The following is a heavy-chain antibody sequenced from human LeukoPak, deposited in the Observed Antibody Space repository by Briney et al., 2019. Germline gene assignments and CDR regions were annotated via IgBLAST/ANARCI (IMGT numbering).Heavy chain of an antibody. V-gene: IGHV1-2*02. CDR3: ARGGAHCGGDCYSDY. J-gene: IGHJ4*02. Sequence: ASVKVSCKASGYTFTDYYIHWVRQAPGQGLEWMGWINPNTGGTNYAQKFQGRVTMTRDTSISTAYMELSRLRFDDTAVYYCARGGAHCGGDCYSDYLGQGTLVTVSS. CDR2: INPNTGGT. D-gene: IGHD2-21*02. CDR1: GYTFTDYY.